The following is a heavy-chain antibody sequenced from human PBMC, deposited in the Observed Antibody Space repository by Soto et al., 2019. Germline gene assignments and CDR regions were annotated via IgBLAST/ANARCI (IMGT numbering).Heavy chain of an antibody. D-gene: IGHD3-3*01. J-gene: IGHJ4*02. V-gene: IGHV1-18*01. CDR3: ARITEFLPRGPY. CDR1: GYTFSNYG. Sequence: ASVKVSCKASGYTFSNYGISWVRQAPGQGLEWMGGISAYNGNTNYAQKLQGRVNMTTDTSTSTAYMELRSLRSDDTAVYYCARITEFLPRGPYWGKGPLVTVP. CDR2: ISAYNGNT.